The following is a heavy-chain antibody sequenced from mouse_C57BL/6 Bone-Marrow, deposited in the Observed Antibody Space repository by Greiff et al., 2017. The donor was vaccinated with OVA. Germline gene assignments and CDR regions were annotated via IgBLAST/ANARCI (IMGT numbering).Heavy chain of an antibody. J-gene: IGHJ2*01. D-gene: IGHD2-1*01. Sequence: VQLQQSGAELVRPGASVKLSCTASGFNIKDDYMHWVKQRPEQGLEWIGWIDPENGDTEYASKLQGKATITADTYSNTAYLQLSSLTSEDTAVYYCTTSPSTMAYYFDYWGQGTTLTVSS. CDR2: IDPENGDT. CDR1: GFNIKDDY. CDR3: TTSPSTMAYYFDY. V-gene: IGHV14-4*01.